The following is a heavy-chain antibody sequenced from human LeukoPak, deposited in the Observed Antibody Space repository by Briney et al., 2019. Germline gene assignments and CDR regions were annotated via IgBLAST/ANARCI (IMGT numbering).Heavy chain of an antibody. CDR3: AKDQGWSSGWYAGFDY. J-gene: IGHJ4*02. D-gene: IGHD6-19*01. CDR1: GFTFSSYG. V-gene: IGHV3-30*18. CDR2: ISYDGSNK. Sequence: GGSLRLSCAASGFTFSSYGMHWVRQAPGKGLEWVAVISYDGSNKYYADSVKGRFTISRDNSKNTLYLQMNSLRAEDTAVYYCAKDQGWSSGWYAGFDYGGQGTVVTVSS.